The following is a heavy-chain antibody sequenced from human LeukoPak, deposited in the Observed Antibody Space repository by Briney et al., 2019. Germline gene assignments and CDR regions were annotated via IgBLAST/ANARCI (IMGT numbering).Heavy chain of an antibody. CDR1: GFTVSSNY. CDR2: IYSGGST. CDR3: TTGGTVTFDY. Sequence: GGSLRLSCAASGFTVSSNYMSWVRQAPGKGLEWVSVIYSGGSTYYADSVKGRFTISRDNSKNTLYLQMNSLKTEDTAVYYCTTGGTVTFDYWGQGTLVTVSS. V-gene: IGHV3-66*01. J-gene: IGHJ4*02. D-gene: IGHD4-17*01.